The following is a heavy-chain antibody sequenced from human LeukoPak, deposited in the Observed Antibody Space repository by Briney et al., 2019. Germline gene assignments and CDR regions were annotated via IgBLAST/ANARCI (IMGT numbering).Heavy chain of an antibody. CDR2: IIPIFGTA. CDR3: ARAYYDMNYYYYGMDV. V-gene: IGHV1-69*01. D-gene: IGHD3-22*01. CDR1: GGTFSSYA. Sequence: GSSVKVSCTASGGTFSSYAISWVRQAPGQGLEWMGGIIPIFGTANYAQKFQGRVTITADESTSTAYMELSSLRSEDTAVYYCARAYYDMNYYYYGMDVWGQGTTVTVSS. J-gene: IGHJ6*02.